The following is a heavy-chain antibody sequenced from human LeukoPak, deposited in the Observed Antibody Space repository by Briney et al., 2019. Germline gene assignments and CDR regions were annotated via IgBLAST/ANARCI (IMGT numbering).Heavy chain of an antibody. CDR1: GGSFSGYY. J-gene: IGHJ3*02. D-gene: IGHD6-13*01. CDR2: IYYSGST. Sequence: SETLSLTCAVYGGSFSGYYWSWIRQPPGKGLEWIGYIYYSGSTNYNPSLKSRVTISVDTSKNQFSPKLSSVTAADTAVYYCARDEGSSWPNDAFDIWGQGTMVTVSS. CDR3: ARDEGSSWPNDAFDI. V-gene: IGHV4-59*01.